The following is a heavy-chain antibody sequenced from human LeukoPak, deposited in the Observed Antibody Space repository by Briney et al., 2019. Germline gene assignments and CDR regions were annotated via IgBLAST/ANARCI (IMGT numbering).Heavy chain of an antibody. Sequence: SETLSLTCSVSGGSISRYYWSWIRQHPGKGLEWIGYIYYTGGTHYNPSLKSRLTISVDTSENHFSLKLSSVTAADTAIYFCARAPGAFDIWGQGTMVTVSS. J-gene: IGHJ3*02. CDR2: IYYTGGT. CDR3: ARAPGAFDI. CDR1: GGSISRYY. V-gene: IGHV4-31*03.